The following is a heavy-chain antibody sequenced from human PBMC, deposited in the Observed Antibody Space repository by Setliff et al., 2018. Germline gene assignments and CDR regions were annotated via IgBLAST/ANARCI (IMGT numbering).Heavy chain of an antibody. Sequence: SETLSLTCTVSGGSISSYYWSWIRQPPWKGLEWIGYIYTSGSTNYNPSLKSRVTISLDTSKNQFSLKLNSVTAADMAVYYCARGYCSSSGCFFAGWFDPWGQGTLVTVSS. CDR1: GGSISSYY. J-gene: IGHJ5*02. CDR3: ARGYCSSSGCFFAGWFDP. V-gene: IGHV4-4*08. D-gene: IGHD2-2*01. CDR2: IYTSGST.